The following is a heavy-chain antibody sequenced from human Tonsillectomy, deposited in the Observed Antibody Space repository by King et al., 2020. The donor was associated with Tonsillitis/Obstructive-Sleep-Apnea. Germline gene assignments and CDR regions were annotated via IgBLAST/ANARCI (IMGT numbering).Heavy chain of an antibody. CDR3: ASGKTWLSS. CDR2: IYAGGST. V-gene: IGHV3-53*01. CDR1: GLFVMTNY. D-gene: IGHD5-24*01. Sequence: VQLVESGGGLIQPGGSLRLSCAASGLFVMTNYMSLARQAPGKGLEWVSVIYAGGSTNYADSVTGRFTISRDYSKNTVDLQMKSLRDEDTAMYYCASGKTWLSSWGQGTLVTVSS. J-gene: IGHJ4*02.